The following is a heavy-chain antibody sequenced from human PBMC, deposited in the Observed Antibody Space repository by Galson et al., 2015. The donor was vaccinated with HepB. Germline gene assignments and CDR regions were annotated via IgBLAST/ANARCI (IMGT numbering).Heavy chain of an antibody. Sequence: SLRLSCAASGFTFSSYGMHWVRQAPGKGLEWVAVISYDGSNKYYADSVKGRFTISRDNSKNTLYLQMNSLRAEDTAVYYCAKGSELYYYYYYMDVWGKGTTVTVSS. CDR1: GFTFSSYG. D-gene: IGHD1-26*01. J-gene: IGHJ6*03. CDR3: AKGSELYYYYYYMDV. V-gene: IGHV3-30*18. CDR2: ISYDGSNK.